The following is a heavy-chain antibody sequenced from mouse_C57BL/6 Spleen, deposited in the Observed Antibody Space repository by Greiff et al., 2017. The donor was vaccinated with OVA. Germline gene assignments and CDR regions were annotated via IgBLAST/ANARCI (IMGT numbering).Heavy chain of an antibody. J-gene: IGHJ1*03. CDR1: GYSFTGYY. CDR2: INPSTGGT. V-gene: IGHV1-42*01. Sequence: EVQLQQSGPELVKPGASVKISCKASGYSFTGYYMNWVKQSPEKSLEWIGEINPSTGGTTYNQKFKAKATLTVDKSSSTAYMQLKSLTSEDSAVYYCARMDLRYFDVWGTGTTVTVSS. CDR3: ARMDLRYFDV.